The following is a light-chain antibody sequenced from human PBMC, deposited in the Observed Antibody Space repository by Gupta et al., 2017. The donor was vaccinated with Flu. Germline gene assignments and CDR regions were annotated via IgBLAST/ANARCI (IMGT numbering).Light chain of an antibody. CDR3: QQYDDRPHLT. Sequence: SSLSASVGYRVAITCQASEGISNYLNWYQQRPGKAPKLLIYDASNLETGVPSRFSGSGYGTHFTLTISSRQPEDIGPYYCQQYDDRPHLTFGHGTKVDVK. J-gene: IGKJ3*01. V-gene: IGKV1-33*01. CDR2: DAS. CDR1: EGISNY.